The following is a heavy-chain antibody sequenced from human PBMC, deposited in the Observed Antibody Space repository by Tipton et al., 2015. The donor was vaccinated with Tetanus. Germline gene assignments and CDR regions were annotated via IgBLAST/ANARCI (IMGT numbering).Heavy chain of an antibody. CDR3: AAGGGYSGSLLFDP. Sequence: LSLTCAVTGGSISGPNWWSWVRQAPGKGLEWVAFISSVNTYIFYADSVKGRFTISRDNTKSSLYLQMNSLRAEDTALYFCAAGGGYSGSLLFDPWGQGTLVTVSS. J-gene: IGHJ5*02. CDR2: ISSVNTYI. CDR1: GGSISGPN. V-gene: IGHV3-21*01. D-gene: IGHD6-13*01.